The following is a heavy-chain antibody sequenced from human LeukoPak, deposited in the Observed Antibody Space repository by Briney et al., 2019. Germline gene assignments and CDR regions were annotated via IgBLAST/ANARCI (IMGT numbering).Heavy chain of an antibody. CDR1: RYTFTGYY. CDR2: ITPNSGGT. Sequence: ASVKVSCKASRYTFTGYYMHWVRQAPGQGLEWMGWITPNSGGTKYAQRFQGRVTMTRDTSISTAYMELSGLRSDDTAVYYCARGFRLSAIEDWFDPWGQGTLVTVSS. J-gene: IGHJ5*02. V-gene: IGHV1-2*02. D-gene: IGHD2-2*02. CDR3: ARGFRLSAIEDWFDP.